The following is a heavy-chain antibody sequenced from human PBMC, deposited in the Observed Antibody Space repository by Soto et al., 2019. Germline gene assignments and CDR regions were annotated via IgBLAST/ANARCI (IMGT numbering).Heavy chain of an antibody. J-gene: IGHJ6*02. CDR3: ARWWGVVTVDPDYYYGTDV. Sequence: QVQLVQSGAEVKKPGASVKVSCKASGYTFTSYGISWVRQAPGQGLEWMGWISAYNGNTNYAQKLQGRVTMTTDTSTSTPYMELRSLRSDDTAVYYCARWWGVVTVDPDYYYGTDVWGQGTTVTVSS. CDR2: ISAYNGNT. D-gene: IGHD2-21*02. V-gene: IGHV1-18*01. CDR1: GYTFTSYG.